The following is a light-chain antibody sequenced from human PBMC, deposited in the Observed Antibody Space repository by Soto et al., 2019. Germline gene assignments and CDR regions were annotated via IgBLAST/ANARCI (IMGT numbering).Light chain of an antibody. V-gene: IGLV2-14*01. CDR3: SSYTSSGTQGV. J-gene: IGLJ1*01. CDR1: SGDVGDYNF. Sequence: QSALTQPASVSGSDGQSITISCTGASGDVGDYNFVSWYQQRPGKAPKLMIYEVSNRPSGVSNRFSGSKSGTKASLTITGLQGDDEADYYCSSYTSSGTQGVFGTGTKVTVL. CDR2: EVS.